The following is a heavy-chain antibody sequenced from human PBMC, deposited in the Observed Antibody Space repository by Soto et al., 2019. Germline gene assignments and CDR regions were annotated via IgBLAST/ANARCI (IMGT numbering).Heavy chain of an antibody. CDR2: INPSGGST. Sequence: GASVQVSCKASGYTFTSYYMHWVRQAPGQGLEWIGIINPSGGSTSYAQKFQGRVTMTRDTSTSTVYMELSSLRSEDTAVYYCARDQSSDIVVVPAAIFDYWGQGTLVTVSS. V-gene: IGHV1-46*03. D-gene: IGHD2-2*01. J-gene: IGHJ4*02. CDR1: GYTFTSYY. CDR3: ARDQSSDIVVVPAAIFDY.